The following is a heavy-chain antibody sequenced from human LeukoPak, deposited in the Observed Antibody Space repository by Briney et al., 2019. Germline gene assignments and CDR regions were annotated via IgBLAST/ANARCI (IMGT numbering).Heavy chain of an antibody. D-gene: IGHD6-19*01. CDR3: ATSIAVAGPTFDY. Sequence: SETPSLTCTVSGGSISSGSYYWSWIRQPAGKGLEWIGRIYTSGSTNYNPSLKSRVTISVDTSKNQFSLKLSSVTAADTAVYYCATSIAVAGPTFDYWGQGTLVTVSS. J-gene: IGHJ4*02. CDR2: IYTSGST. CDR1: GGSISSGSYY. V-gene: IGHV4-61*02.